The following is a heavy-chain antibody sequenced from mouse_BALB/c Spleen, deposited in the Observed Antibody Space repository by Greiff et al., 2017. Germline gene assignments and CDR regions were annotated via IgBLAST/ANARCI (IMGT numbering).Heavy chain of an antibody. D-gene: IGHD1-1*02. V-gene: IGHV1-12*01. CDR2: IYPGNGDT. J-gene: IGHJ3*01. Sequence: QVQLQQPGAELVKPGASVKMSCKASGYTFTSYNMHWVKQTPGQGLEWIGAIYPGNGDTSYNQKFKGKATLTADKSSSTAYMQLSSLTSEDSAVYYSAKENMGRGRFDDWGQGTLVTVSA. CDR1: GYTFTSYN. CDR3: AKENMGRGRFDD.